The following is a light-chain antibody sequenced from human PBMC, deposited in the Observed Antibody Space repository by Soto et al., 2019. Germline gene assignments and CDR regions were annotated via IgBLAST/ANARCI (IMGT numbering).Light chain of an antibody. CDR1: QSVSSN. V-gene: IGKV3-15*01. CDR3: QQYNNWPPDT. Sequence: EIVMTQSPATLSVSPGERATLSCRASQSVSSNLAWYQQKPGQAPRLLIYGASTRATGIPVRFSGSASGTEFTLTISSLQSEDFAVYYCQQYNNWPPDTFGQGTKLEIK. J-gene: IGKJ2*01. CDR2: GAS.